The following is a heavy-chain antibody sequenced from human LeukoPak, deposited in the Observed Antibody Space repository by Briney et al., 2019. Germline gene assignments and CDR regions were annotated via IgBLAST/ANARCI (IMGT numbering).Heavy chain of an antibody. J-gene: IGHJ4*02. Sequence: GRSLRLSCAASGFTFDDYAMHWVRQAPGKGLEWVSGISWNSGSIGYADSVKGRFTISRDNAKNSLYLQMNSLRAEDTALYYCAKVAPLYSGPYYSDYWGQGTLVTVSS. V-gene: IGHV3-9*01. CDR1: GFTFDDYA. CDR2: ISWNSGSI. CDR3: AKVAPLYSGPYYSDY. D-gene: IGHD1-26*01.